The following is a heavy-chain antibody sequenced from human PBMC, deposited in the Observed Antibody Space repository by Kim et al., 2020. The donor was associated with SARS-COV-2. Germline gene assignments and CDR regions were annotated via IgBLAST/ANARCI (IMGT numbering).Heavy chain of an antibody. D-gene: IGHD5-18*01. J-gene: IGHJ6*02. CDR3: AKDVWEYSVMDA. V-gene: IGHV3-23*01. CDR2: T. Sequence: TYYGESVKVRLTISRDTSKNSLYLQMNSLRAEETAVYYCAKDVWEYSVMDAWGQGTTVTVSS.